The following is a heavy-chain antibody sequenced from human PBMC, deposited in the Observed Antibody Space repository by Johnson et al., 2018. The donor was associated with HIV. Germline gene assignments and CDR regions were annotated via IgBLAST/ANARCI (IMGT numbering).Heavy chain of an antibody. J-gene: IGHJ3*02. D-gene: IGHD3-3*01. CDR2: ISFDGNLK. CDR1: GFTFSNYG. V-gene: IGHV3-30*03. Sequence: QVHLVESGGGVVQPGRSLRLSCAASGFTFSNYGIHWVRQAPGKGPEWVAVISFDGNLKKYADSVKGRFTISRDNSKNTLYLQMNSLRAEDTAVYYCARDRRITIFGSGRAVQSNDAFDIWGQGTMVTVSS. CDR3: ARDRRITIFGSGRAVQSNDAFDI.